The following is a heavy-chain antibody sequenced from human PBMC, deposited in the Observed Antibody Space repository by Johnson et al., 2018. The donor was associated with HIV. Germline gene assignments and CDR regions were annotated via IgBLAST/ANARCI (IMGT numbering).Heavy chain of an antibody. D-gene: IGHD5-24*01. J-gene: IGHJ3*02. V-gene: IGHV3-30-3*01. CDR3: ARDEPYNLNAFDI. Sequence: QVQLLESGGGVVQPGRSLRLSCAASGFSFSIYAMHWVRQAPGKGLEWVAVISYDGSNKYYADSVKGRFTISRDNSKNTLYLQMNSLRAEDTAVYYCARDEPYNLNAFDIWGQGTMVTVSS. CDR1: GFSFSIYA. CDR2: ISYDGSNK.